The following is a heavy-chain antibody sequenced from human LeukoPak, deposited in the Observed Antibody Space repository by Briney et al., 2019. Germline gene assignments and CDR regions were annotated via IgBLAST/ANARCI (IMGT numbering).Heavy chain of an antibody. CDR2: FEPEEGET. J-gene: IGHJ5*02. Sequence: ASVKVSCKVSGDSLNELSIHWVRQAPGKGLEWMGGFEPEEGETLHAEKFEGRVNMTEDTSTGTAYLELSSLRSEDMGVYYCATESGASVMGGLDIWGQGILVTVSS. CDR3: ATESGASVMGGLDI. CDR1: GDSLNELS. V-gene: IGHV1-24*01. D-gene: IGHD2-8*01.